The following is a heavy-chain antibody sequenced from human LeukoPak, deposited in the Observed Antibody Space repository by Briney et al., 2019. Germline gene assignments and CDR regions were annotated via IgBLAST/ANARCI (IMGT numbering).Heavy chain of an antibody. CDR2: ISSSSSYI. V-gene: IGHV3-21*01. CDR3: ARAPRGTVTHDY. CDR1: GFTFSSYS. D-gene: IGHD4-17*01. Sequence: GGSLRLSCAASGFTFSSYSMNWVRQAPGKWLEWVSSISSSSSYIYYADSVKGRFTISRDNAKNSLYLQMNSLRAEDTAVYYCARAPRGTVTHDYWGQGTLVTVSS. J-gene: IGHJ4*02.